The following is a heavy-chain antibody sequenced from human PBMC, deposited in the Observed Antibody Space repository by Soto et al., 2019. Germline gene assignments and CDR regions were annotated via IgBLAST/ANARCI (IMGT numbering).Heavy chain of an antibody. V-gene: IGHV4-39*01. J-gene: IGHJ4*02. CDR1: GGSISSSSYY. D-gene: IGHD4-17*01. CDR3: ARGFHGDYSYYFDY. Sequence: TSETLSLTCTVSGGSISSSSYYWGWIRQPPGKGLEWIGSIYYSGSTYYNPSLKSRVTISVDTSKNQFSLKLSSVIAADTAVYYCARGFHGDYSYYFDYWGQGTLVTVSS. CDR2: IYYSGST.